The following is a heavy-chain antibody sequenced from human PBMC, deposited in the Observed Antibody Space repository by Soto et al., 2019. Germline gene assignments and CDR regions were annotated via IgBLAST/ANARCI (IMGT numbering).Heavy chain of an antibody. D-gene: IGHD3-22*01. CDR3: TTLSFVRNYDSSGYDDY. V-gene: IGHV3-15*07. CDR2: IKSKTDGGTT. J-gene: IGHJ4*02. CDR1: GFTFSNAW. Sequence: GGSLRLSCAASGFTFSNAWMNWVRQAPGKGLEWVGRIKSKTDGGTTDYAAPVKGRFTISRDDSKNTLYLQMNSLKTEDTAVYYCTTLSFVRNYDSSGYDDYWGQGTLVTVAS.